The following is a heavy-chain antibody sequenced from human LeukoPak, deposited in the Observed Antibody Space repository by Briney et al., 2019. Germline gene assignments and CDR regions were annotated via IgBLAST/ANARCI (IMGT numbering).Heavy chain of an antibody. Sequence: SETLSLTCAVYGGSFSGYYWSWIRQPPGKGLGWIGEINHSGSTNYNPSLKSRVTISVDTSKNQFSLKLSSVTAADTAVYYCARAGYSSSNNWFDPWGQGTLVTVSS. CDR3: ARAGYSSSNNWFDP. V-gene: IGHV4-34*01. CDR2: INHSGST. D-gene: IGHD6-13*01. J-gene: IGHJ5*02. CDR1: GGSFSGYY.